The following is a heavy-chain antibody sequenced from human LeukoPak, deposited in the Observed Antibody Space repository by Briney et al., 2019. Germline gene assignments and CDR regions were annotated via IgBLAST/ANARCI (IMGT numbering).Heavy chain of an antibody. CDR3: ARVPGYCSSTSCPLLDY. V-gene: IGHV4-59*01. CDR1: GGSISSYY. J-gene: IGHJ4*02. CDR2: IYYSGST. D-gene: IGHD2-2*01. Sequence: SETLSLTCTVSGGSISSYYWSWIRQPPGKGLEWIGYIYYSGSTNYNPSLKSRVTISVDTSKNQFSLKLSSVTAADTAVYYCARVPGYCSSTSCPLLDYWGQGTLVTVSS.